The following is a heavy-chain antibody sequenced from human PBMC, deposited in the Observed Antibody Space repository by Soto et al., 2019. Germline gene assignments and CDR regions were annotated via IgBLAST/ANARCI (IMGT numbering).Heavy chain of an antibody. V-gene: IGHV1-8*01. J-gene: IGHJ4*02. D-gene: IGHD6-19*01. Sequence: QVQLVQSGAEVKKPGASVKVSCKASGYTFTSYDINWVRQATGQGLEWMGWMNPNSGNTGYAQKFQGRVTMTRNTSISTAYMELSSLRSEDTSVYYCARSTIAVAGAGYWGQGTLVTVSS. CDR2: MNPNSGNT. CDR3: ARSTIAVAGAGY. CDR1: GYTFTSYD.